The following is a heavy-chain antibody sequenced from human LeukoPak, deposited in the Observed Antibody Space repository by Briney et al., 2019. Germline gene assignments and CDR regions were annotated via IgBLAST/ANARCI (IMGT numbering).Heavy chain of an antibody. D-gene: IGHD5-24*01. CDR3: ARTGRDSYYFDY. Sequence: GGSLRLSCAASGFTFSSYSMNWVRQAPGKGLEWVSSISSSSSYIHYADSVKGRFTISRDNAKNSLYLQMNSLRAEDTAVYYCARTGRDSYYFDYWGQGTLVTVSS. CDR1: GFTFSSYS. V-gene: IGHV3-21*01. J-gene: IGHJ4*02. CDR2: ISSSSSYI.